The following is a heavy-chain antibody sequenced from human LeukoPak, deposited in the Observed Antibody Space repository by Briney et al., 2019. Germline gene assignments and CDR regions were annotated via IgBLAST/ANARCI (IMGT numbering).Heavy chain of an antibody. CDR1: GFTFSNYW. CDR2: INQDGSEK. CDR3: ARDQRQPILFWYSSSWHEETYYYYYMDV. D-gene: IGHD6-13*01. J-gene: IGHJ6*03. V-gene: IGHV3-7*01. Sequence: PGGSLRLSCAASGFTFSNYWMSWVRQAPGKGLECVANINQDGSEKYYADAVKGRFTISRDNAKNSLYLQMNSLRAEDTAVYYCARDQRQPILFWYSSSWHEETYYYYYMDVWGKGTTVTVSS.